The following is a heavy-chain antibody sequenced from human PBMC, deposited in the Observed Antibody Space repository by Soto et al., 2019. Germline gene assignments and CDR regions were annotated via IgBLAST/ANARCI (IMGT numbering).Heavy chain of an antibody. J-gene: IGHJ4*02. D-gene: IGHD3-22*01. CDR1: GGSISSSSYY. V-gene: IGHV4-39*01. Sequence: SETLSLTCTVSGGSISSSSYYWGWIRQPPGKGLEWIGSIYYSGSTYYNPSLKSRVTISVDTSKNQFSLKLSSVTAADTAVYYCASALDYHHSSGYYYNDYWGQGTLVTVSS. CDR2: IYYSGST. CDR3: ASALDYHHSSGYYYNDY.